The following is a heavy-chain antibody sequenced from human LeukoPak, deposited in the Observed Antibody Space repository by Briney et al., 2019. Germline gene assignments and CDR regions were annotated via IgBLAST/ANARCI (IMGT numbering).Heavy chain of an antibody. Sequence: GGSLRLSCAASGFTFSGSAMHWVRQASGKGLEWVSAISGSGGSTYYADPVKGRFTISRDNSKNTLYLQMNSLRAEDTAVYYCARRGRAVDYWGQGTLVTVSS. CDR1: GFTFSGSA. CDR2: ISGSGGST. CDR3: ARRGRAVDY. J-gene: IGHJ4*02. D-gene: IGHD3-10*01. V-gene: IGHV3-23*01.